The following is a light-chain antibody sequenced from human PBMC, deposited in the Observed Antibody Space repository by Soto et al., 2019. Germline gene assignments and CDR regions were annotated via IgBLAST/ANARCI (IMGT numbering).Light chain of an antibody. CDR1: SSDIGAYDY. J-gene: IGLJ1*01. CDR2: EVN. Sequence: QSALTQPASLSGSPGQSITISCTGTSSDIGAYDYVSWFQQHPGKAPKLMISEVNNRPSGVSNRFSGSKSGNTASLTVTGLQAEDEADYYCSSCGDNDIYVFGTGSKVPVL. CDR3: SSCGDNDIYV. V-gene: IGLV2-14*01.